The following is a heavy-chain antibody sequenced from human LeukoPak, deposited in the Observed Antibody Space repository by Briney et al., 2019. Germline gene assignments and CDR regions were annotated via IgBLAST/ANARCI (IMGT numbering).Heavy chain of an antibody. CDR2: IYYSGST. J-gene: IGHJ4*02. V-gene: IGHV4-61*08. CDR1: GGSISSGDYY. D-gene: IGHD3-10*01. CDR3: ARAEITMVRGVITTLFDY. Sequence: SETLSLTCTVSGGSISSGDYYWSWIRQPPGKGLEWIGYIYYSGSTNYNPSLKSRVTISVDTSKNQFSLKLSSVTAADTAVYYCARAEITMVRGVITTLFDYWGQGTLVTVSS.